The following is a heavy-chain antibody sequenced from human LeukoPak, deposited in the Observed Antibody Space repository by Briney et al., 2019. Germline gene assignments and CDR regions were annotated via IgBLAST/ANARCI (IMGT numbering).Heavy chain of an antibody. Sequence: GASVKVSCKASGYTFTSYGISWVRQAPGQGLEWMGWISAYNGNTNYAQKLQGRVTMTTDTSTSTAYMELRSLRSDDTAVCYCARDPARHYDSSGLPGYWGQGTLVTVSS. J-gene: IGHJ4*02. CDR2: ISAYNGNT. D-gene: IGHD3-22*01. V-gene: IGHV1-18*01. CDR1: GYTFTSYG. CDR3: ARDPARHYDSSGLPGY.